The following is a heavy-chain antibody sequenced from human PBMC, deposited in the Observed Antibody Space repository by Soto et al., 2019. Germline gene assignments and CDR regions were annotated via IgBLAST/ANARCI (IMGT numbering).Heavy chain of an antibody. Sequence: SVKVSCKASGGTFSSYAISWVRQAPGQGLEWMGGIIPIFGTANYAQKFQGRVTITADESTSTANMELSSLRSEDTAVYYSARDRVVDFWSGPLHRHYYGMDVWGQGTTVTVSS. CDR1: GGTFSSYA. CDR2: IIPIFGTA. CDR3: ARDRVVDFWSGPLHRHYYGMDV. D-gene: IGHD3-3*01. V-gene: IGHV1-69*13. J-gene: IGHJ6*02.